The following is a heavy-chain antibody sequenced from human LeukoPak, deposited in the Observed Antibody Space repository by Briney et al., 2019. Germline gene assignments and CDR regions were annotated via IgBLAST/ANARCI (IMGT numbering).Heavy chain of an antibody. Sequence: PGGSLRLSCAASGFTFSSYGMHWVRQAPGKGLEWVAFIRYDGSNKYYADSVKGRFTISRDNSKNTLYLQMNSLRAEDTAVYYCAKVMTAPEAHFDYWGQGTLVTVSS. CDR1: GFTFSSYG. V-gene: IGHV3-30*02. CDR2: IRYDGSNK. CDR3: AKVMTAPEAHFDY. J-gene: IGHJ4*02. D-gene: IGHD2-21*02.